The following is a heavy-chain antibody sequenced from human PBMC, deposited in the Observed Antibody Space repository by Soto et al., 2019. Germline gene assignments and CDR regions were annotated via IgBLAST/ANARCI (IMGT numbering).Heavy chain of an antibody. D-gene: IGHD3-22*01. Sequence: PGGSLRLSCAGSGLTFCDAWLTWIRQAPGRGLEWVGRIKSRAVGGTADYAAAVRGRFAITRDDSRNMAYMQMNSLNTEDTAVYYCTTDSYSTMIEVRFGYWGHGTPVTVSS. CDR1: GLTFCDAW. J-gene: IGHJ4*01. V-gene: IGHV3-15*05. CDR3: TTDSYSTMIEVRFGY. CDR2: IKSRAVGGTA.